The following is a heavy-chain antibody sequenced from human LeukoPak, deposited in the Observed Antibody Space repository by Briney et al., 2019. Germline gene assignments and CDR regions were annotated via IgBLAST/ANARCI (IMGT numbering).Heavy chain of an antibody. J-gene: IGHJ4*02. D-gene: IGHD2-2*01. CDR2: IYYSGST. Sequence: KSSETLSLTCTVSGGSISSGDYYWSWIRQPPGKGLEWIGYIYYSGSTYYNPSLKSRVTISVDTSKNQFSLKLSSVTAADTAVYYCARERKGDIVVVPAALEVWGQGTLVTVSS. CDR3: ARERKGDIVVVPAALEV. CDR1: GGSISSGDYY. V-gene: IGHV4-30-4*01.